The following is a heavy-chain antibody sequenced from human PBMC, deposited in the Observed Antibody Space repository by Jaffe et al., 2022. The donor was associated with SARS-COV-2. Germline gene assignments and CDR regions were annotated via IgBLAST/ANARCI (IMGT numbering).Heavy chain of an antibody. CDR3: VRGGRPDGSEYTVTTGPNYYYGMDV. CDR1: GGSISSGDFY. CDR2: IYNTGAA. J-gene: IGHJ6*02. D-gene: IGHD4-4*01. V-gene: IGHV4-30-4*01. Sequence: QVQLQESGPGLVKPSQTLSLTCTVSGGSISSGDFYWTWVRQTPGKGLAWIGHIYNTGAAYSNPSLKGRIALSVDTSNNQFSLRLTSVTAADTAVYYCVRGGRPDGSEYTVTTGPNYYYGMDVWGQGTTVTVSS.